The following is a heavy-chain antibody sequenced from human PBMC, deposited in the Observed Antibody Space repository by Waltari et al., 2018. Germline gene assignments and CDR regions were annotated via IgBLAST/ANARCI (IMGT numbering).Heavy chain of an antibody. CDR3: ATSNSGGRRGFDY. CDR2: VNPEDGEI. Sequence: QVQLEQSGAEVKKTGASMKVSCKVSGYALSELSMHRVRQAPGEGLEWMGGVNPEDGEIIYAQKFRGRVTMTEDTSTETVYMDLSSLRSEDTAVYYCATSNSGGRRGFDYWGQGTLVTVSS. J-gene: IGHJ4*02. D-gene: IGHD2-15*01. CDR1: GYALSELS. V-gene: IGHV1-24*01.